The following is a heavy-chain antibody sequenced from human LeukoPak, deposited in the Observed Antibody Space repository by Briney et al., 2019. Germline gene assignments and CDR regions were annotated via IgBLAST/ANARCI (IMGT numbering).Heavy chain of an antibody. D-gene: IGHD6-13*01. V-gene: IGHV4-4*07. CDR3: ARGVLAAAGRIWFDP. Sequence: SETLSLTCTVSGGSISSYYWSWIRQPAGKGLEWMGRIYTSGSTNYNPSLKSRVTMSVDTSKNHSSLKQSYVTAADTAVYYCARGVLAAAGRIWFDPCGQGTLVTVSA. CDR2: IYTSGST. CDR1: GGSISSYY. J-gene: IGHJ5*02.